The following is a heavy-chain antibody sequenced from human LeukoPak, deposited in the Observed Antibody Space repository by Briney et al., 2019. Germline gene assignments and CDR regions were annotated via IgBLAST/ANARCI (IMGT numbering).Heavy chain of an antibody. CDR2: ISSSGSTI. J-gene: IGHJ4*02. CDR3: AREDGERYYDFWSGYCPRDDYFDY. D-gene: IGHD3-3*01. Sequence: GGSLRLSCAASGFTFSDYYMSWIRQAPGKGLEWVSYISSSGSTIYYADSVKGRFTISRDNAKNSLYLQMNSLRAEDTAVYYCAREDGERYYDFWSGYCPRDDYFDYWGQGTLVTVSS. V-gene: IGHV3-11*01. CDR1: GFTFSDYY.